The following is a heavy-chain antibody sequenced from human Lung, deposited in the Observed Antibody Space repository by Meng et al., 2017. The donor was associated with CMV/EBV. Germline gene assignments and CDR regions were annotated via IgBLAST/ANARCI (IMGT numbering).Heavy chain of an antibody. CDR1: GYIFISYW. Sequence: TXXGSGYIFISYWFGWVRQMPGKGLEWMGFIYRGDSDTRYSSSFQGQVTISADKPISTAYLQWSSLKASDTPMYYCARLQESRVPAAMGAYYYYYYGMDVWGQGXTVTVSS. CDR2: IYRGDSDT. D-gene: IGHD2-2*01. J-gene: IGHJ6*02. CDR3: ARLQESRVPAAMGAYYYYYYGMDV. V-gene: IGHV5-51*04.